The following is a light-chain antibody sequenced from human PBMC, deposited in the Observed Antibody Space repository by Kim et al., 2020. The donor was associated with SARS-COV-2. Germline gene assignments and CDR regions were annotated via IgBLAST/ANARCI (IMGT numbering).Light chain of an antibody. V-gene: IGLV1-36*01. CDR3: AAWDDSLNGWV. Sequence: RQRVAISCSGSTSNIGNNAVNWYQQFPGKAPKLLIYFDDLLPSGVSDRFSGSKSGTSASLAISGLQSEDEADYYCAAWDDSLNGWVFGGGTQLTVL. CDR1: TSNIGNNA. CDR2: FDD. J-gene: IGLJ3*02.